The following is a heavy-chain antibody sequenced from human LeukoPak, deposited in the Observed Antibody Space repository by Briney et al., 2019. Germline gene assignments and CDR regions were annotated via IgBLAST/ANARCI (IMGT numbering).Heavy chain of an antibody. D-gene: IGHD3-22*01. J-gene: IGHJ4*02. Sequence: SETLSLTCTVSGGSISSYYWSWIRQPAGKGLEWIGRIYATGSTKYNPSLGGRVIMSVDMSKNQLSLKLSSVTVADTAVYYCARDDKSDTSGHFDYWGQGTLVTVSS. CDR1: GGSISSYY. CDR3: ARDDKSDTSGHFDY. V-gene: IGHV4-4*07. CDR2: IYATGST.